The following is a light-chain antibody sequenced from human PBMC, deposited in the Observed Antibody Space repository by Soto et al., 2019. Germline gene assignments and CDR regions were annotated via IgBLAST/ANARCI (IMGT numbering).Light chain of an antibody. Sequence: IQMTQSPSTLSASVGDRVTITCRASQNIYGWLAWYQQKPGKAPKLLIYKASNLEGGVPSRFSGSGSGTEFTLTISSLQPDDFATYYCQHYNSYSVTFGPGTKVDFK. J-gene: IGKJ3*01. CDR2: KAS. CDR1: QNIYGW. CDR3: QHYNSYSVT. V-gene: IGKV1-5*03.